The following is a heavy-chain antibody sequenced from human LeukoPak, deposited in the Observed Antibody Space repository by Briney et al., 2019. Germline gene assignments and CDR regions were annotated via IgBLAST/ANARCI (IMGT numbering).Heavy chain of an antibody. CDR3: ARAIEVGAMTPLDY. D-gene: IGHD1-26*01. CDR1: GGPISSSNW. J-gene: IGHJ4*02. Sequence: SETLSLTCAVSGGPISSSNWWSWVRPPPGKGLEWIGEIYHSGSTNYNPSLKTRGTISVDTSKNQFSLNLSSVTAADTAVYYCARAIEVGAMTPLDYWGQETRVTVSS. CDR2: IYHSGST. V-gene: IGHV4-4*02.